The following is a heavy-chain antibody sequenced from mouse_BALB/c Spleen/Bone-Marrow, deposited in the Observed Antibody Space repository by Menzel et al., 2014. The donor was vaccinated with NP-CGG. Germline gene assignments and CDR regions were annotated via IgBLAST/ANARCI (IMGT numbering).Heavy chain of an antibody. CDR2: VNPNDGGS. Sequence: VQLQQSGPDLVKPGASVKISCKASGYSFTGYYMHWVKQSHGKSLEWIGRVNPNDGGSSSSQKFKAKAILTVDKSSSTAHMELRSLTSEDSAVYYCAREDDYYAMDYWGQGTSVTVSS. J-gene: IGHJ4*01. CDR3: AREDDYYAMDY. V-gene: IGHV1-31*01. CDR1: GYSFTGYY.